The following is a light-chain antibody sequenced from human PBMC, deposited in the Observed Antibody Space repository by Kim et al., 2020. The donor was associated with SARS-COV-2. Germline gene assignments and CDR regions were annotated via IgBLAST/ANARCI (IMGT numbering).Light chain of an antibody. CDR3: QVWDSSSDHRVV. CDR1: SIGRKR. J-gene: IGLJ2*01. CDR2: YDS. Sequence: PEKTSRITKGGSSIGRKRLHGYREKPGQAPILVINYDSDRPSGIPERFSGSNSGNTATLTISSVEAGDEADYYCQVWDSSSDHRVVFGGGTQLTVL. V-gene: IGLV3-21*04.